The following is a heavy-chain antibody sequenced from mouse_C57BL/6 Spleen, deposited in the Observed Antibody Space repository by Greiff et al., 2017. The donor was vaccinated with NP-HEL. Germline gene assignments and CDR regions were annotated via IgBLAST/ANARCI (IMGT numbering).Heavy chain of an antibody. J-gene: IGHJ3*01. D-gene: IGHD2-3*01. Sequence: EVQLVESGGGLVKPGGSLKLSCAASGFTFSSYAMSWVRQTPEKRLEWVATISDGGSYTYYPDNVKGRFTISRDNAKNNLYLQMSHLKSEDTAMYYCARERVAYDGFAYWGQGTLVTVSA. CDR3: ARERVAYDGFAY. CDR1: GFTFSSYA. CDR2: ISDGGSYT. V-gene: IGHV5-4*01.